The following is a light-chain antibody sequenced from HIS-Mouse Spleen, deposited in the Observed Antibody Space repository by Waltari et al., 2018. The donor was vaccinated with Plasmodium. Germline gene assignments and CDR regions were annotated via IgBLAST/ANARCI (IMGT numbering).Light chain of an antibody. Sequence: SYDPTPPPSVSVSPGQTARTTCSGDALPNKYGYWYQQKSGQAPVLVIYEDSKRPSGIPERFSGSSSGKMATLTISGAQVEDEADYYCYSTDSSGNHRVFGGGTKLTVL. CDR2: EDS. J-gene: IGLJ3*02. CDR3: YSTDSSGNHRV. CDR1: ALPNKY. V-gene: IGLV3-10*01.